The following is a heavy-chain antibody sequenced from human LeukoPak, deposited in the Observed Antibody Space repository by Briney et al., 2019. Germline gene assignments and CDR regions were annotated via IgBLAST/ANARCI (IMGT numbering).Heavy chain of an antibody. CDR1: GGSISSYY. CDR2: IYYSGST. V-gene: IGHV4-59*01. J-gene: IGHJ4*02. Sequence: SETLSLTCTVSGGSISSYYWSWIRQPPGKGLEWIGYIYYSGSTNYNPSPKSQVTISVDTSKNQFSLKLSSVTAADTAVYYCARGEMATIGLTGRFDYWGQGTLVTVSS. D-gene: IGHD5-24*01. CDR3: ARGEMATIGLTGRFDY.